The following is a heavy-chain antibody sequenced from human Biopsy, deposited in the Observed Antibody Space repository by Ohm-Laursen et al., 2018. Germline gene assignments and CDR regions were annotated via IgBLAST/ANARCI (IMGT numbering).Heavy chain of an antibody. D-gene: IGHD3-22*01. CDR3: ARDRGYYSDRTVPGYFDL. J-gene: IGHJ2*01. CDR2: ISKGGDT. Sequence: TLSFTCTGSGGSITDDYWGWIRQSPGKGLEWIGFISKGGDTTYNPSLRGRVAISVDTSKNQFSLKLSSVTAADTAIYYCARDRGYYSDRTVPGYFDLWGRGTLVTVSS. CDR1: GGSITDDY. V-gene: IGHV4-59*01.